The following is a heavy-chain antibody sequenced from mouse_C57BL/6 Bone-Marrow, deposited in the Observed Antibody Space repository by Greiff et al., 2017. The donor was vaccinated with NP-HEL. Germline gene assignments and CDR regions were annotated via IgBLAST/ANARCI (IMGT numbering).Heavy chain of an antibody. J-gene: IGHJ2*01. Sequence: VQLQQSGAELVRPGASVKLSCTASGFNIKDDYMHWVKQRPEQGLEWIGWIDPENGDTEYASKFQGKATITADTSSNTAYLQLSSLTSEDTAVYYCTTRVHYYGSSYDDYWGQGTTLTVSS. CDR1: GFNIKDDY. V-gene: IGHV14-4*01. D-gene: IGHD1-1*01. CDR3: TTRVHYYGSSYDDY. CDR2: IDPENGDT.